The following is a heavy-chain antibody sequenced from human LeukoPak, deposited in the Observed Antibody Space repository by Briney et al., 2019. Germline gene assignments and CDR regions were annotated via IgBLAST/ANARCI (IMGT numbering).Heavy chain of an antibody. J-gene: IGHJ1*01. CDR1: GFTFSSYA. CDR2: ISGSGSST. D-gene: IGHD6-19*01. V-gene: IGHV3-23*01. CDR3: AKIPRRGGWYPEYFQH. Sequence: PGGSLRLSCAASGFTFSSYAMSWVRQAPGKGLEWVSAISGSGSSTYYADSVKGRFTISRDNSKNTLYLQMNSLRAEDTAVYYCAKIPRRGGWYPEYFQHWGQGTLVTVSS.